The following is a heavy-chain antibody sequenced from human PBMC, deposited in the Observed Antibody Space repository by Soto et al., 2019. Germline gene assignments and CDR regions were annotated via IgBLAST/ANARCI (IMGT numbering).Heavy chain of an antibody. J-gene: IGHJ6*02. CDR1: GGTFSSYT. CDR3: ASSYYDSSASGGMDV. Sequence: QVQLVQSGAEVKKPGSSVKVSCKASGGTFSSYTFSWVRQAPGQGLEWMGRIIPILGIANYAQKFQGRVTITADKSTSTAYMELSSLRSEDTAVYYCASSYYDSSASGGMDVWGQGTTVTVSS. CDR2: IIPILGIA. D-gene: IGHD3-22*01. V-gene: IGHV1-69*02.